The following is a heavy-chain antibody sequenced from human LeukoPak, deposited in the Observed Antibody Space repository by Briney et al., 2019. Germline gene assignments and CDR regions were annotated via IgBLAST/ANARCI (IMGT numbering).Heavy chain of an antibody. CDR1: GFPFSSYW. CDR3: AKGSSSWYVRYFDY. J-gene: IGHJ4*02. D-gene: IGHD6-13*01. CDR2: IKQDGSKK. V-gene: IGHV3-7*03. Sequence: GGSLRLSCVASGFPFSSYWMTWVRQAPGKGLEWVANIKQDGSKKSYVDSVKGRFTISRDNSKNTLYLQMNSLRAEDTAVYYCAKGSSSWYVRYFDYWGQGTLVTVSS.